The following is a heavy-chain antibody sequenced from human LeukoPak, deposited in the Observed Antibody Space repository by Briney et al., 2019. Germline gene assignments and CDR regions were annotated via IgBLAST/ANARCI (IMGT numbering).Heavy chain of an antibody. CDR3: AKDRGIAAAGTRFDP. V-gene: IGHV3-23*01. CDR2: ISGSGGST. D-gene: IGHD6-13*01. CDR1: GFTFSSYA. J-gene: IGHJ5*02. Sequence: PGRSLRLSCAASGFTFSSYAMGWVRQAPGKGLEWVSAISGSGGSTYYADSVKGRFTISRDNSKNTLYLQMNSLRAEDTAVYYCAKDRGIAAAGTRFDPWGQGTLVTVSS.